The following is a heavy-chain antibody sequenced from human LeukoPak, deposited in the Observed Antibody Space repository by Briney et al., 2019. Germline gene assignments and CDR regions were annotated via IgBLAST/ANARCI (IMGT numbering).Heavy chain of an antibody. D-gene: IGHD3-3*01. V-gene: IGHV4-4*02. J-gene: IGHJ4*02. CDR2: IYHSGST. CDR3: ARVRFYSRYDFWSGYTDPYFDY. CDR1: GGSISSSNW. Sequence: PSGTLSLTCAVSGGSISSSNWWSWVRQPPGKGLEWIGEIYHSGSTNYNPSLKSRVTISVDKSKNQFSLKLSSVTAADTAVYYCARVRFYSRYDFWSGYTDPYFDYWGQGTLATVSS.